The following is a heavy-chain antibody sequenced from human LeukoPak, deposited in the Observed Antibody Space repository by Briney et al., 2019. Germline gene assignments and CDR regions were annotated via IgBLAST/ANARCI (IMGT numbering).Heavy chain of an antibody. Sequence: GGSLRLSCAASGFTFSSYAMSWVRQAPGRGLEWVSAISGSGGSTYYADSVKGRFTISRDNSKNTLYLQMNSLRAEDTAVYYCAKRQLPTLKYNWFDPWGQGTLVTVSS. V-gene: IGHV3-23*01. J-gene: IGHJ5*02. CDR2: ISGSGGST. CDR1: GFTFSSYA. CDR3: AKRQLPTLKYNWFDP. D-gene: IGHD2-2*01.